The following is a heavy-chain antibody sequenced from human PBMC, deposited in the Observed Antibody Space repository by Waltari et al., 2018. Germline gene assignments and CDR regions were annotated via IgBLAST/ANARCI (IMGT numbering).Heavy chain of an antibody. CDR1: GGSISSYY. D-gene: IGHD6-13*01. CDR3: ARDGYSSSWFDP. CDR2: IYYSGST. Sequence: QVQLQESGPGLVKPSETLSHTCTVSGGSISSYYWSWIRQPPGKGLEWIGYIYYSGSTNYNPSLKSRVTISVDTSKNQFSLKLSSVTAADTAVYYCARDGYSSSWFDPWGQGTLVTVSS. J-gene: IGHJ5*02. V-gene: IGHV4-59*01.